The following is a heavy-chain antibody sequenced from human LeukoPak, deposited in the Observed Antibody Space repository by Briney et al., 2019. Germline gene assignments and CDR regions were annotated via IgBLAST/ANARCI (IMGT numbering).Heavy chain of an antibody. CDR2: ISSSSSYI. V-gene: IGHV3-21*01. CDR1: GFTFSSYS. D-gene: IGHD2-21*02. CDR3: ARDLAYCGGDCYSLGAFDI. J-gene: IGHJ3*02. Sequence: PGGSLRLSCAASGFTFSSYSMNWVRQAPGKGLEWVSSISSSSSYIYYADSVKGRFTISRDNAKNSLYLQMNSLRAEDTAVYYCARDLAYCGGDCYSLGAFDIWGQGTMVTVSS.